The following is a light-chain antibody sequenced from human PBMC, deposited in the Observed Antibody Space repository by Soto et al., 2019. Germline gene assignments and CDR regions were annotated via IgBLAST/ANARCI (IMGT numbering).Light chain of an antibody. V-gene: IGKV1-9*01. CDR1: QTVASY. Sequence: DIQLTQSPSFLSASVGDKVTITCRASQTVASYLAWFQQKPGKAPELLILAASTRRTGVPPRFSGSRSELEFTLTISNLQSEDFAIYYCQQFYNYPRTFGEGTKIDIK. CDR2: AAS. J-gene: IGKJ1*01. CDR3: QQFYNYPRT.